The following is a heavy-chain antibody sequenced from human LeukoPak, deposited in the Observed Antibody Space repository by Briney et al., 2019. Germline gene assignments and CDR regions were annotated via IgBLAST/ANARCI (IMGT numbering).Heavy chain of an antibody. CDR3: AREGHHYYGSGSPQYNFFDP. Sequence: SVKVSCKASGGTFSSYAISWVRQAPGQGLEWMGGIIPIFGTANYAQKFQGRVTITADESTSTAYMELSSLRSEDTAVYYCAREGHHYYGSGSPQYNFFDPWGQGTLVTVSS. D-gene: IGHD3-10*01. V-gene: IGHV1-69*13. CDR1: GGTFSSYA. CDR2: IIPIFGTA. J-gene: IGHJ5*02.